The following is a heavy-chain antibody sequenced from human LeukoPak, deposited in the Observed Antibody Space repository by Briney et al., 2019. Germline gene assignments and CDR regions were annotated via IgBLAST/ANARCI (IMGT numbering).Heavy chain of an antibody. V-gene: IGHV4-39*01. J-gene: IGHJ4*02. D-gene: IGHD4/OR15-4a*01. CDR2: IYYSGTT. CDR1: GGSISSSSYH. Sequence: PSETLSLTCTVSGGSISSSSYHWGWTRQPPGKGLEWIVGIYYSGTTYSNPSLNSRVTISRDTSKNQFSLQLHSVTAADTAVYYCVRHDGRGGATMGAWDCWGQGSLVTVSS. CDR3: VRHDGRGGATMGAWDC.